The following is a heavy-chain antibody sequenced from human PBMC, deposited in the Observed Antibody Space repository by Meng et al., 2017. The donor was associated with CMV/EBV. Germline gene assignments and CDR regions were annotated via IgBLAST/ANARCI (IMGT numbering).Heavy chain of an antibody. CDR1: GFTFSSYW. Sequence: CGASGFTFSSYWMSWVRQAPGKGLEWVANIKQDGSEKYYVDSVKGRFTISRDNAKNSLYLQMNSLRAEDTAVYYCASLSIVATNFDYWGQGTLVTVSS. CDR2: IKQDGSEK. J-gene: IGHJ4*02. CDR3: ASLSIVATNFDY. V-gene: IGHV3-7*01. D-gene: IGHD5-12*01.